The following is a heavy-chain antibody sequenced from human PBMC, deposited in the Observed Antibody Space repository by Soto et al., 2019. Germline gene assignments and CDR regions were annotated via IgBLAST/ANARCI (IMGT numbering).Heavy chain of an antibody. D-gene: IGHD1-26*01. Sequence: QLQLQESGPGLVKPSETLSLTCTVSGGSISSSSYYWGWIRQPPGKGLEWIGSIYYSGSTYYNPCLKSRVTISVDTSKNQFSLKLSSVTAADTAVYYCAKTSGSYGHYYGMDVWGQGTTVTVSS. CDR3: AKTSGSYGHYYGMDV. V-gene: IGHV4-39*01. CDR2: IYYSGST. CDR1: GGSISSSSYY. J-gene: IGHJ6*02.